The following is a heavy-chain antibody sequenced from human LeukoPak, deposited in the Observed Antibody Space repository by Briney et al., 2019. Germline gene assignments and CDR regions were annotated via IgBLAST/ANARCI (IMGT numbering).Heavy chain of an antibody. V-gene: IGHV1-58*01. D-gene: IGHD1-1*01. J-gene: IGHJ4*02. CDR1: GFTFTSSA. Sequence: SVKVSCKASGFTFTSSAVQWVRQARGQGLEWIGWIVVGSGNTNYAQKFQERVTINRDMSTSTAYMELSSLRSEDTAVYYCATDDVTTGTKTALGYWGQGTLVTVSS. CDR3: ATDDVTTGTKTALGY. CDR2: IVVGSGNT.